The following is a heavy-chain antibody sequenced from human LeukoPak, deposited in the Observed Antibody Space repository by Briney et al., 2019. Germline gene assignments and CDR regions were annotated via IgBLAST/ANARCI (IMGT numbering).Heavy chain of an antibody. D-gene: IGHD2-2*01. CDR3: ARRQGCSSTSCPPDY. CDR2: IYPGDSDT. J-gene: IGHJ4*02. Sequence: PGESLKISCRGSGYSFNTYWIGWVRQMPGKGLEWMGIIYPGDSDTRYSPSFQGQVTMSADKSINTAHLQWSSLKASDTAMYYCARRQGCSSTSCPPDYWGQGTLVTVSS. V-gene: IGHV5-51*01. CDR1: GYSFNTYW.